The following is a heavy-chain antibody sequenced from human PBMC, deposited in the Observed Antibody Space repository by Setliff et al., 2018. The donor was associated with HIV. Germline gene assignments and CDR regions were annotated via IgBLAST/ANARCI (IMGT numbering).Heavy chain of an antibody. Sequence: SVKVSCKASGGTFSSYAISWVRQAPGQGLDWMGGIIPVFGTTNYAQKFQGRVTITADESTSTAYMELSSLRSEDTAVYYCATDLPDGRGGYYIGGCWGQGTLVTVSS. D-gene: IGHD3-3*01. CDR3: ATDLPDGRGGYYIGGC. CDR1: GGTFSSYA. V-gene: IGHV1-69*13. CDR2: IIPVFGTT. J-gene: IGHJ4*02.